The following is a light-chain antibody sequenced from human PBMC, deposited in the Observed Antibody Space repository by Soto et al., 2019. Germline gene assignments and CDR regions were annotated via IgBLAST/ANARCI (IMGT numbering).Light chain of an antibody. V-gene: IGKV1-5*03. CDR1: QSISSG. CDR3: HQYNSYPS. CDR2: KAS. Sequence: DIQMTQSPSTLSASVGDRVTITCRASQSISSGLAWYQQKPGKAAKLLIYKASSLESGAPSRFSGSGSGTEFTLTIRSLQPDDFATYYCHQYNSYPSFGGGTKVEIK. J-gene: IGKJ4*01.